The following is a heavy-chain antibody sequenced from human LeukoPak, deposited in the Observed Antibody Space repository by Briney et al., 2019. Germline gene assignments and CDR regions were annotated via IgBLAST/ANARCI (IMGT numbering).Heavy chain of an antibody. D-gene: IGHD5-18*01. Sequence: ASVKVSCKASGYTFTSYGISWVRQAPGQGLEWMGWISAYNGNTNYAQKLQGRVTMTTDTSTSTAYMELKSLRSDDTAVYYCARDRSYSYGQMDYYYYGMDVWGQGTTVTVSS. CDR3: ARDRSYSYGQMDYYYYGMDV. V-gene: IGHV1-18*01. J-gene: IGHJ6*02. CDR1: GYTFTSYG. CDR2: ISAYNGNT.